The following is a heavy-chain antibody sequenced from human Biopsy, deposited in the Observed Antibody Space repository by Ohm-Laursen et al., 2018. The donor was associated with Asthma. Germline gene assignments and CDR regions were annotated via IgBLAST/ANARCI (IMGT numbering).Heavy chain of an antibody. Sequence: SLRLSCAASGFTFSSYAMSWVRQAPGKGLEWVSAISGSGGSTYYADSVKGRFTISRDNSKNALYLQMNSLRAEDTAVYYCASQSSGPDFWSGYYYFDCWGQGTLVTVSS. CDR3: ASQSSGPDFWSGYYYFDC. CDR2: ISGSGGST. V-gene: IGHV3-23*01. D-gene: IGHD3-3*01. J-gene: IGHJ4*02. CDR1: GFTFSSYA.